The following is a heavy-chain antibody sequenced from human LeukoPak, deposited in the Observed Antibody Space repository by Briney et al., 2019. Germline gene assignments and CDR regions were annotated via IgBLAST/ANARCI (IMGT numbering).Heavy chain of an antibody. CDR3: ARSDCSGGSCLFDY. CDR1: GGSISSYY. Sequence: NPSETLSLTCTVSGGSISSYYWTWIRQPPGKGLEWIGHISYSGSTNYNPSLKSRVTISVDTSKNQFSLKLSSVTATDTAVFYCARSDCSGGSCLFDYWGQGTLVTVSS. V-gene: IGHV4-59*08. J-gene: IGHJ4*02. CDR2: ISYSGST. D-gene: IGHD2-15*01.